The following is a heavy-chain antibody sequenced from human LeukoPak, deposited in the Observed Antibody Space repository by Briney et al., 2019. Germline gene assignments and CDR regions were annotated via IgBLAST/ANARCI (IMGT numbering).Heavy chain of an antibody. Sequence: PGGSLRLSCAASGFTFSSYWMNWVRQAPGKGLEWVATIKKDGSERYYVDSVKGRFTISRDNTKKSLYLQMNTLRADDTAVYYCARDLAGPPQEAFDIWGQGTMVTVSS. CDR2: IKKDGSER. CDR3: ARDLAGPPQEAFDI. V-gene: IGHV3-7*01. J-gene: IGHJ3*02. CDR1: GFTFSSYW.